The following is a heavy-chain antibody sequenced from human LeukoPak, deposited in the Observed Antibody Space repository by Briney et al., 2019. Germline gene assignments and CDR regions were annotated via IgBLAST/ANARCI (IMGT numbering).Heavy chain of an antibody. CDR2: IIPIFGTT. D-gene: IGHD3-22*01. CDR1: GGTFSSYA. CDR3: ARALTYYYDYASFDY. Sequence: SVKVSCKASGGTFSSYAINWVRQAPGQGLELMGRIIPIFGTTNYAQKFQGKVTITTAESTNTAYMDLSSLRSEDTAVYYCARALTYYYDYASFDYWGQGTLVTVSS. V-gene: IGHV1-69*05. J-gene: IGHJ4*02.